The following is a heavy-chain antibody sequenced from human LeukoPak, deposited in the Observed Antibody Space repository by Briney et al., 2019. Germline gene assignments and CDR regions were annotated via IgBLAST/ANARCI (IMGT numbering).Heavy chain of an antibody. CDR3: AREVGTPQAFDI. J-gene: IGHJ3*02. CDR2: INSRSSTI. CDR1: RFTFSNYG. Sequence: GGSLRLSCAASRFTFSNYGVNWVRQAPGKGLEWASYINSRSSTIYYADSVRGRFTISRDNAKNSLYLQMNSLKAEDTAIYYCAREVGTPQAFDIWGQGTMVTVSS. V-gene: IGHV3-48*01. D-gene: IGHD1-26*01.